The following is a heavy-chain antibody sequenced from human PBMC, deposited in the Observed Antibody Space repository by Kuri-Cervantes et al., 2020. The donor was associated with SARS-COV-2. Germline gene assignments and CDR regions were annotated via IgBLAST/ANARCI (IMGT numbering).Heavy chain of an antibody. CDR3: TTDLPNPTYPRYYYYYYGMDV. Sequence: GGSLRLSCAASGFTFSNAWMCWVRQAPGKGLEWVGRIKSKTDGGTTDYAAPVKGRFTISRDDSKNTLYLQMNSLKTEDTAVYYCTTDLPNPTYPRYYYYYYGMDVWGQGTTVTVSS. V-gene: IGHV3-15*01. CDR1: GFTFSNAW. CDR2: IKSKTDGGTT. D-gene: IGHD2-2*02. J-gene: IGHJ6*02.